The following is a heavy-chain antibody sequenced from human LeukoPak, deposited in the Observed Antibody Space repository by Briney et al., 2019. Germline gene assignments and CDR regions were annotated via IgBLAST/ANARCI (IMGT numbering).Heavy chain of an antibody. CDR2: INPNSGGT. J-gene: IGHJ4*02. CDR1: GYSFTSYY. Sequence: ASVKVSCKASGYSFTSYYMHWVRQAPGQGHEWMGWINPNSGGTNYAQKFQGRVTMTRDTSISTAYMELSRLRSDDTAVYYCARVSQLHLLVDYWGQGTLVTVSS. V-gene: IGHV1-2*02. CDR3: ARVSQLHLLVDY. D-gene: IGHD2-2*01.